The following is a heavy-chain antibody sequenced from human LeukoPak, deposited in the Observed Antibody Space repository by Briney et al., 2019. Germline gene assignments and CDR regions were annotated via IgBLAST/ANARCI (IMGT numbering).Heavy chain of an antibody. V-gene: IGHV6-1*01. J-gene: IGHJ6*02. Sequence: SQTLSLTCAISGDSVSSNSAAWNWIRQSPSRGLEWLGRTYYRSKWYNDYAVSVKSRITINPDTSKNQFSLQLNSVTPEDTAVYYCARASGNWNDVDYYYYGMDVWGQGTTVTVSS. D-gene: IGHD1-1*01. CDR1: GDSVSSNSAA. CDR3: ARASGNWNDVDYYYYGMDV. CDR2: TYYRSKWYN.